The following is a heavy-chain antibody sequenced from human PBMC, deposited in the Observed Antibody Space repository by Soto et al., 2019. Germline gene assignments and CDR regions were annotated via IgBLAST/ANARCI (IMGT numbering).Heavy chain of an antibody. Sequence: ASVKVSCKASGYTFTSYYMHWVRQAPGQGLEWMGIINPSGGSTSYAQKFQGRVTMTRDTSTSTVYMELSSLRSEDTAVYYCARVLKSDFDWPNGMDVWGQGTTVTVSS. CDR3: ARVLKSDFDWPNGMDV. D-gene: IGHD3-9*01. J-gene: IGHJ6*02. CDR2: INPSGGST. CDR1: GYTFTSYY. V-gene: IGHV1-46*01.